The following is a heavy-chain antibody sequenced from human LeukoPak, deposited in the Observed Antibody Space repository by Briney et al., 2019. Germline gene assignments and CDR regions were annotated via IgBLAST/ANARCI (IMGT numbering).Heavy chain of an antibody. V-gene: IGHV3-23*01. CDR1: GFTFSSYG. CDR2: ISGSGGST. D-gene: IGHD5-24*01. CDR3: AKGPAGYNFFDY. Sequence: GGSLRLSCAASGFTFSSYGMSWVRQAPGKGLEWVSAISGSGGSTYYADSVKGRFTISRDNSKNTLYLQMSSLRAEDTAVYYCAKGPAGYNFFDYWGQGTLVTVSS. J-gene: IGHJ4*02.